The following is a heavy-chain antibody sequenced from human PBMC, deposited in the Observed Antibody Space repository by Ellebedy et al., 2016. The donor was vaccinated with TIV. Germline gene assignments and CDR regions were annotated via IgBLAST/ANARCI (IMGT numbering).Heavy chain of an antibody. CDR3: AKDMSVGLYTFDM. CDR1: GFTFRKYA. V-gene: IGHV3-23*01. CDR2: IRSGGEST. Sequence: GGSLRLXXVASGFTFRKYAMTWVRQAPGKGLEWVSGIRSGGESTYYADSVKGRFTISRDNSKSTLFLQMNSLRVEDTAVYFCAKDMSVGLYTFDMWGQGTMVTVSS. D-gene: IGHD2-2*02. J-gene: IGHJ3*02.